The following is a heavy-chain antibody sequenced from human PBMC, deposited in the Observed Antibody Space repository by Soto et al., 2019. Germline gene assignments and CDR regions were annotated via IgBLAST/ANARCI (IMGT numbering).Heavy chain of an antibody. CDR1: GYTFTSYG. V-gene: IGHV1-18*01. CDR3: ARESGGYYYYMDV. D-gene: IGHD3-16*01. Sequence: ASVKVSCKASGYTFTSYGISWVRQAPGQGLEWMGWISAYNGNTNYAQKLQGRVTITADESTSTAYMELSSLRSEDTAVYYCARESGGYYYYMDVWGKGTTVTVSS. CDR2: ISAYNGNT. J-gene: IGHJ6*03.